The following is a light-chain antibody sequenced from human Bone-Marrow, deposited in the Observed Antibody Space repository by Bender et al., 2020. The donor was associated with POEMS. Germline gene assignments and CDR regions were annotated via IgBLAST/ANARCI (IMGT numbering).Light chain of an antibody. Sequence: QSALTQPRSVSGSPGQSVTISCTGTSRDVGAYNYVSWYQQHPGTAPKLMIFDVSKRPSGVPDRFSGSKSGNTASLTISGLQAEDEADYYCCSYAGSALGVFGGGTRLTVL. J-gene: IGLJ3*02. CDR1: SRDVGAYNY. CDR3: CSYAGSALGV. V-gene: IGLV2-11*01. CDR2: DVS.